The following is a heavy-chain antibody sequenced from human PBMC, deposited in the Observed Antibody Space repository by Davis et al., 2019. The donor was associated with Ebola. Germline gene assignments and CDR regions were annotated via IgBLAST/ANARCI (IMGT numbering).Heavy chain of an antibody. D-gene: IGHD3-16*01. J-gene: IGHJ4*02. CDR1: GGPITSDNW. CDR2: VYHTGRT. Sequence: SETLSLTCVDSGGPITSDNWWTWVRQPPGKGLEWIGEVYHTGRTNYKATLESRVSISVDKSRNQFSLWLESVTAADTAIYYCARVMWGTYALESWGQGALVTVSS. CDR3: ARVMWGTYALES. V-gene: IGHV4-4*02.